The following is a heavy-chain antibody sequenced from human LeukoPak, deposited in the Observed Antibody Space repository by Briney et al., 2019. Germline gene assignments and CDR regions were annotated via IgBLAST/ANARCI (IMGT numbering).Heavy chain of an antibody. J-gene: IGHJ4*02. CDR2: ISSRSSTI. D-gene: IGHD3-10*01. Sequence: PGGSLRLSCAASGFTFSSYSMNWVRQAPGKGLEWVSYISSRSSTIYYADSVKGRFTISRDNAKNSLYLQMNSLGAEDTALYYCARDGYYYGSGSYYKVDFDYWGQGTLVTVSS. CDR3: ARDGYYYGSGSYYKVDFDY. CDR1: GFTFSSYS. V-gene: IGHV3-48*01.